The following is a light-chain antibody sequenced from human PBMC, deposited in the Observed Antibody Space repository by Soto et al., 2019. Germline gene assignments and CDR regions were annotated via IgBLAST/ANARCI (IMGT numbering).Light chain of an antibody. J-gene: IGKJ5*01. CDR3: QQSSSTPPVT. Sequence: DIQMTQSPSSLSASVGDRVTITCRASQSISSYLNWYQQKPGKAPKLLIYAASSLQSGVPSRFSGSGSGTDLTLTISSLQPEDFATNYCQQSSSTPPVTFGHGTRLEIK. V-gene: IGKV1-39*01. CDR2: AAS. CDR1: QSISSY.